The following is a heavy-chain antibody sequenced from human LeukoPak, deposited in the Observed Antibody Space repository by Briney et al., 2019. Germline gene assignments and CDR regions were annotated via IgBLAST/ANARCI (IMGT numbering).Heavy chain of an antibody. CDR3: ARGRRVRVLMCAFDI. Sequence: PSEPLSLTCAVYGGSFSGYYWSWIRHPPGGGVVCIGEMKHSGSTNYNPSLKSRVPISVDTSKNQFSLKLSSVTAAETTVYYCARGRRVRVLMCAFDIWGQGTMVTVSS. CDR2: MKHSGST. CDR1: GGSFSGYY. J-gene: IGHJ3*02. V-gene: IGHV4-34*01. D-gene: IGHD3-10*01.